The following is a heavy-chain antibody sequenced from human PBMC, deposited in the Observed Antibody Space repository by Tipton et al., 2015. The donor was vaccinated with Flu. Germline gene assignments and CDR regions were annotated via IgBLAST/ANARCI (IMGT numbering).Heavy chain of an antibody. CDR2: IYYSGST. Sequence: TLSLTCTVSGGSISSYYWSWIRQPPGKGLEWIGYIYYSGSTNYNPSLKSRVTLSVDTSKNQFSLKLSSVTAADTAVYYCARLGVVDYWGQGTLVTVSS. D-gene: IGHD2-15*01. V-gene: IGHV4-59*08. CDR1: GGSISSYY. J-gene: IGHJ4*02. CDR3: ARLGVVDY.